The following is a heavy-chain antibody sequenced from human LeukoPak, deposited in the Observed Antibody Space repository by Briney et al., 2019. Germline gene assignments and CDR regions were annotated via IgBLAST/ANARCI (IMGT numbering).Heavy chain of an antibody. D-gene: IGHD2-21*01. V-gene: IGHV1-2*02. CDR1: GYTFTGYY. Sequence: GASVKVSCKASGYTFTGYYMHWVRQAPGQGLEWMGWINPNSGGTNYAQKFQGRVTMTRDTSISTAYMELSRLRSDDTAVYYCARVLVAHIADNWFDPWGQGTLVTVSS. CDR2: INPNSGGT. J-gene: IGHJ5*02. CDR3: ARVLVAHIADNWFDP.